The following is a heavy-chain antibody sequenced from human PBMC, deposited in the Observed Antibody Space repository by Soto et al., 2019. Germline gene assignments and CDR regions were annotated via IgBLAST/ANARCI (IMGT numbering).Heavy chain of an antibody. Sequence: SEILSLTCAVYGGSFSGYYWSWIRQPPGKGLEWIGEINHSGSTNYNPSLKSRVTISVDTSKNQFSLKLSSVTAADTAVYYCARHKYDILTGSVYYYYYYMDVWGKGTTVTVSS. CDR1: GGSFSGYY. J-gene: IGHJ6*03. CDR2: INHSGST. CDR3: ARHKYDILTGSVYYYYYYMDV. D-gene: IGHD3-9*01. V-gene: IGHV4-34*01.